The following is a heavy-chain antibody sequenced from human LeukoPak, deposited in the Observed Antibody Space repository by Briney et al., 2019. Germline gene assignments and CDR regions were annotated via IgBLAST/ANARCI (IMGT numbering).Heavy chain of an antibody. CDR2: ISAYNGNT. CDR3: AGGGGDSSGSH. D-gene: IGHD3-22*01. V-gene: IGHV1-18*01. Sequence: GASVKLSCKASGYTFTGYYMHGVRQAPGQGLGWMGWISAYNGNTNYAQTLKGRVTMTTDTSTTTAYMELRSLRSEAPAVYYCAGGGGDSSGSHWGQGTLVTVSS. CDR1: GYTFTGYY. J-gene: IGHJ4*02.